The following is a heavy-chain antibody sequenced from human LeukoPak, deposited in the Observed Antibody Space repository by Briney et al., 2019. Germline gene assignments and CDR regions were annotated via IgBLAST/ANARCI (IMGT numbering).Heavy chain of an antibody. V-gene: IGHV4-39*01. CDR2: IYYSGST. J-gene: IGHJ4*02. D-gene: IGHD6-13*01. Sequence: SETLSLTCTVSGGSISSSSYYWGWIRQPPGKGLEWIGSIYYSGSTYYNPSLKSRVTISVDTSKNQFSLKLSSVTAADTAVYYCARLGGEWQQPTFYDYWGQGTLVTVSS. CDR1: GGSISSSSYY. CDR3: ARLGGEWQQPTFYDY.